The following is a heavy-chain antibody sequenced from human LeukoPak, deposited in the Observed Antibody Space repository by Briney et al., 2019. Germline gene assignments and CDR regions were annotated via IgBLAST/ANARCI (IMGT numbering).Heavy chain of an antibody. V-gene: IGHV4-31*03. D-gene: IGHD2-2*01. CDR2: IYSSGST. CDR3: AIGVKSTSWSKGYFDL. J-gene: IGHJ2*01. CDR1: GGSISRGGYY. Sequence: SETLSLTCTVSGGSISRGGYYWSWIRQHPGKGLEWIGYIYSSGSTYDNPSLKSRVTISVDTSKNHFSLKLSSVTAADTAVYYCAIGVKSTSWSKGYFDLWGRGTLVTVSS.